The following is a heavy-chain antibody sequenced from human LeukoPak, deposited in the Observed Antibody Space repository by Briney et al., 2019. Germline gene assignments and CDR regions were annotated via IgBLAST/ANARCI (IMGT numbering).Heavy chain of an antibody. V-gene: IGHV3-11*04. CDR2: ISSSGSTI. D-gene: IGHD6-13*01. CDR3: ASESYSSSWPRGGNWFDP. CDR1: GFTFSDYH. Sequence: GGSLRLSCAASGFTFSDYHMSWIRQAPGKGLEWVSYISSSGSTIYYADSVKGRFTISRDNAKNSLYLQMNSLRAEDTAVYYCASESYSSSWPRGGNWFDPWGQGTPVTVSS. J-gene: IGHJ5*02.